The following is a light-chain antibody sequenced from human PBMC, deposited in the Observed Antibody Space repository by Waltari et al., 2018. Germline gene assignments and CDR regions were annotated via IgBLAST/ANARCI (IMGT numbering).Light chain of an antibody. CDR2: DAS. V-gene: IGKV1-33*01. CDR1: RDIKNY. Sequence: DIQMTQSPSSLSASVGDRVTITCQASRDIKNYLNWYQQKPGKAPKLLIYDASTLETGVPSRFSGSGSGTDFVFTISRLQPEDIATYYCQHYDGVPPWTFGQGTRVDFK. J-gene: IGKJ1*01. CDR3: QHYDGVPPWT.